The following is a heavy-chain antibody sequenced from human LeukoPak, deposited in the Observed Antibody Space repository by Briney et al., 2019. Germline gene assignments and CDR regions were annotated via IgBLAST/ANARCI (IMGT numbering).Heavy chain of an antibody. J-gene: IGHJ4*02. D-gene: IGHD6-13*01. V-gene: IGHV3-21*01. CDR1: GFTFSSYS. Sequence: GGSLRLSCAASGFTFSSYSMNWVRQAPGKGLEWVSSISISSSYIYYADSMKGRFTTSRDNAKNSLYPQMNSLRAEDTAVYYCARDDYSSSWYGRTSIDYWGQGTLVTVSS. CDR3: ARDDYSSSWYGRTSIDY. CDR2: ISISSSYI.